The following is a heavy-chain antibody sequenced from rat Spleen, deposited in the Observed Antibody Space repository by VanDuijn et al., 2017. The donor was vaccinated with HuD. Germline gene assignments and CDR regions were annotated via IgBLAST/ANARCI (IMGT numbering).Heavy chain of an antibody. CDR1: GFSLTSNS. CDR2: IWAGGST. CDR3: ARGSLGDWFAY. J-gene: IGHJ3*01. V-gene: IGHV2-1*01. Sequence: QVQLKESGPGLVQPSETLSLTCTVSGFSLTSNSVHWVRQPQGKGLEWVGVIWAGGSTAYNSLLKSRLCISRDTSKIQVFLEMNSLQTEDTATYCCARGSLGDWFAYWGQGTLVTVSS.